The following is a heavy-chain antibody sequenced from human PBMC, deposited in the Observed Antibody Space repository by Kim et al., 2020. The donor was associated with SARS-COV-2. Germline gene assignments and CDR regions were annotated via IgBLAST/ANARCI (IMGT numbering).Heavy chain of an antibody. Sequence: GGSLRLSCAASGFTFSSYAMSWVRQAPGKGLEWVSAISGSGGSTYYADSVKGRFTISRDNSKNTLYLQMNSLRAEDTAVYYCAKDLQTTVTSAEYFQHWGQGTLVTVSS. D-gene: IGHD4-17*01. CDR2: ISGSGGST. CDR1: GFTFSSYA. CDR3: AKDLQTTVTSAEYFQH. V-gene: IGHV3-23*01. J-gene: IGHJ1*01.